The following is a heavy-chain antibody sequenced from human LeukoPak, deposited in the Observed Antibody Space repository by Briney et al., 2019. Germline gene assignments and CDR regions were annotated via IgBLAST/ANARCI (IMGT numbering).Heavy chain of an antibody. CDR2: IYTSGST. J-gene: IGHJ5*02. Sequence: MPSQTLSLTCTVSGGSISSGSYYWSWIRQPAGKGLEWIGRIYTSGSTNYNPSLKSRVTISVDTSKNQFSLKLSSVTAADTAVYYCARVEMYYYDSSGPNWFDPWGQGTLVTVSS. CDR3: ARVEMYYYDSSGPNWFDP. D-gene: IGHD3-22*01. CDR1: GGSISSGSYY. V-gene: IGHV4-61*02.